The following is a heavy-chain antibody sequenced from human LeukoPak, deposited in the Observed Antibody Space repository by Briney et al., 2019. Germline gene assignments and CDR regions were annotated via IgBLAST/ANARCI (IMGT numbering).Heavy chain of an antibody. CDR3: ARERRVSVTDYNAFDI. CDR2: IYYSWST. Sequence: SETLSLTCSVCCGSISSYFWRWIRQPPGEGVELSGYIYYSWSTNYNPSLKSRVTISVDTSKNHFSLKLSSVTAADTAVYYCARERRVSVTDYNAFDIWGQGTMVTVSS. D-gene: IGHD4-11*01. V-gene: IGHV4-59*12. CDR1: CGSISSYF. J-gene: IGHJ3*02.